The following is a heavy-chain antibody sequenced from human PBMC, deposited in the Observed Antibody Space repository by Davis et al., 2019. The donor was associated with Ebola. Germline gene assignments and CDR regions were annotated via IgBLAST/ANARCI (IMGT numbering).Heavy chain of an antibody. J-gene: IGHJ4*02. V-gene: IGHV3-23*03. CDR2: LWSGGLNK. Sequence: GESLKISCAASGFAFASYSMNWVRQAPGKGPEWVSGLWSGGLNKYYADSVKGRFTVSRDNSRNTLYLQMNSLRAEDTAVYYCASMYSSGGGLDYWGQGTLVTVSS. D-gene: IGHD6-19*01. CDR1: GFAFASYS. CDR3: ASMYSSGGGLDY.